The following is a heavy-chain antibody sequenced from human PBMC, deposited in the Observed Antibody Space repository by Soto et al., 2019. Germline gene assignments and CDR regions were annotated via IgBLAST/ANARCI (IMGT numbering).Heavy chain of an antibody. V-gene: IGHV2-5*02. J-gene: IGHJ4*02. Sequence: QITLKESGPTLVTPTQPLTLTCTFSGFSLSTTEVGVGWIRQPPGKALELLALIYWDDDKRYSPSLKSRLTISKDTSRNQVVLTVTNVDPGDTATYYCAHRQFYLGGWDRGVFDYWGQGILITVSS. CDR1: GFSLSTTEVG. CDR3: AHRQFYLGGWDRGVFDY. CDR2: IYWDDDK. D-gene: IGHD6-19*01.